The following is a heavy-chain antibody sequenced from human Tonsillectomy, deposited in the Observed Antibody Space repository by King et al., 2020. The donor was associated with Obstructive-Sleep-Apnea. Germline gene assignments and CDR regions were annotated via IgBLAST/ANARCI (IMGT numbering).Heavy chain of an antibody. J-gene: IGHJ2*01. Sequence: VQLVESGGGVVQPGRSLRLSCAASGSTFDIYAMHWVRQAPGKGLEWVAVISSDGSDKFYADSVKGRFTISRDNSKNTLYLQMNSLRPEDTAVFYCAREAGWSRWYFDLWGRGPLVTVSS. CDR2: ISSDGSDK. D-gene: IGHD6-19*01. V-gene: IGHV3-30*04. CDR1: GSTFDIYA. CDR3: AREAGWSRWYFDL.